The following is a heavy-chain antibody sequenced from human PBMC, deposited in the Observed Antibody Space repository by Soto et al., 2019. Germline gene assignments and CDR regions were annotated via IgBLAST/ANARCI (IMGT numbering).Heavy chain of an antibody. CDR3: AKDPATNNDWLLMLGYFDY. CDR2: ISGSGGST. D-gene: IGHD3-9*01. CDR1: GFTFSNYA. V-gene: IGHV3-23*01. J-gene: IGHJ4*02. Sequence: PGGSLRLSCAASGFTFSNYAMSWVRQAPGKGLEWVSAISGSGGSTYYADSVKGRFTISRDNSKNTLYLQMNSLRAEDTAVYYCAKDPATNNDWLLMLGYFDYWGQGTLVTVSS.